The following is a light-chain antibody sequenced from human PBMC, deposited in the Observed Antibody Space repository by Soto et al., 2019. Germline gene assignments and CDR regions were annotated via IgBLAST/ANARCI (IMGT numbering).Light chain of an antibody. J-gene: IGLJ2*01. CDR3: QIWGTGIHVV. CDR1: SGHSSYA. V-gene: IGLV4-69*01. CDR2: LDSDGSH. Sequence: QSVLTQSPSASASLGASVKLTCTLSSGHSSYAIAWHQQQPEKGPRYLMKLDSDGSHTKGDAIPDRFSGSSSGAERYLTISGLQSEDEADYYCQIWGTGIHVVFGGGTKLTVL.